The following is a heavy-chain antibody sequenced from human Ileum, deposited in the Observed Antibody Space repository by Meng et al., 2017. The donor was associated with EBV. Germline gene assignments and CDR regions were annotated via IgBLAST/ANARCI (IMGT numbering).Heavy chain of an antibody. CDR3: ARPIAAAGWFDP. CDR1: VGPINSSSYY. Sequence: LHLRVSGPGLVKPSAALSLTCTVSVGPINSSSYYWGWIRQPPGKGLEWIGSIYYSGRTYYNPSLKSRVTISVDTSKNQFSLKLSSVTAADTAVYYCARPIAAAGWFDPWGQGTLVTVSS. V-gene: IGHV4-39*01. D-gene: IGHD6-13*01. J-gene: IGHJ5*02. CDR2: IYYSGRT.